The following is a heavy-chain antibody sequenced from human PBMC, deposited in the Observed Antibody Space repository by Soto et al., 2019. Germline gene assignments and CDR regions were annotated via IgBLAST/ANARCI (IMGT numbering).Heavy chain of an antibody. CDR3: AKTPSGWYDS. CDR1: GGSIRGSDDY. CDR2: VFYTGSA. V-gene: IGHV4-39*01. J-gene: IGHJ5*01. Sequence: QLHLQESGPRLVKPSETLSLTCTVSGGSIRGSDDYWAWIRQSPGKGLEYIGSVFYTGSAYYNPSPQRRATIVAATSTNRSSLNLKSVTATDTAVYYCAKTPSGWYDSWGQGTLVTVSS. D-gene: IGHD1-26*01.